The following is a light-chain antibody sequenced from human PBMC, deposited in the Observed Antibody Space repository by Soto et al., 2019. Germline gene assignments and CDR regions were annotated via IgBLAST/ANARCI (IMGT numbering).Light chain of an antibody. CDR1: QSVSSN. CDR3: HQYNSWPPGT. V-gene: IGKV3-15*01. Sequence: EIVMPQSPATLSVSPGERATLSCRASQSVSSNLAWYQQKPGQAPRLLIYGASTRATGIPARFSGSGSGTEFTLTISSLQSEDFALYYCHQYNSWPPGTFGQGTKVDI. CDR2: GAS. J-gene: IGKJ2*01.